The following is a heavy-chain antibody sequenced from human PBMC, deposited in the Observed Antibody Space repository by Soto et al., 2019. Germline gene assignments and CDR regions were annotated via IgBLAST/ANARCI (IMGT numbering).Heavy chain of an antibody. J-gene: IGHJ4*02. CDR2: ISYDGSNK. CDR1: GFTFSSYG. V-gene: IGHV3-30*18. CDR3: AKVRDSYSSGWYPDFDY. Sequence: GGSLRLSCAASGFTFSSYGMHWVRQAPGKGLEWVAVISYDGSNKYYADSVKGRFTISRDNSKNTLYLQMNSLRAEDTAVYYCAKVRDSYSSGWYPDFDYWGQGTLVTAPQ. D-gene: IGHD6-19*01.